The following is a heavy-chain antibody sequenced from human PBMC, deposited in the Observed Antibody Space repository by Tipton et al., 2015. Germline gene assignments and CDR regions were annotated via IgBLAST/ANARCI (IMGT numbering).Heavy chain of an antibody. V-gene: IGHV5-10-1*01. CDR1: GYTFSNYW. CDR3: ARLLSGPDNCFDK. CDR2: IDPSGSHV. D-gene: IGHD3-3*01. J-gene: IGHJ4*02. Sequence: SLRLSCKGSGYTFSNYWIAWVRQMPGKGLEWMGRIDPSGSHVDYSPSFQGHVTMSADKSVDTAYLHWTSLKASDTAMYYCARLLSGPDNCFDKWGRGTLVTVSS.